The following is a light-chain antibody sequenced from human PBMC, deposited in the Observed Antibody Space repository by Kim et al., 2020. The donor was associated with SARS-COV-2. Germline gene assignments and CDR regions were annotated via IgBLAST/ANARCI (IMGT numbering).Light chain of an antibody. Sequence: PASISCRSSQRLLHSNGYNDLDWYLQKPEQSPQLLIYLGSNRSSGVPDRFSCSGSGTDFTLKISRVEAEDVGVYYCMQALQTPLTFGGGTKVDIK. V-gene: IGKV2-28*01. CDR2: LGS. CDR1: QRLLHSNGYND. CDR3: MQALQTPLT. J-gene: IGKJ4*01.